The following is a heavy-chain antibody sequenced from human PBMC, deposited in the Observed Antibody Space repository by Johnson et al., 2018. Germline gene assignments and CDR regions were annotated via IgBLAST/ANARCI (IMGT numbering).Heavy chain of an antibody. CDR2: ISWDGGSA. D-gene: IGHD1-26*01. V-gene: IGHV3-43*01. CDR1: GFTFDDHI. Sequence: VQLQESGGVVVQAGGSLRLSCVASGFTFDDHIIHWVRQAPGKGLEWISLISWDGGSAYYSDSVKDRFTVSRDNSKNSLYMQMRSLGPDDTALYYCVKDLGGRTSHWGQGTLVTVSS. CDR3: VKDLGGRTSH. J-gene: IGHJ1*01.